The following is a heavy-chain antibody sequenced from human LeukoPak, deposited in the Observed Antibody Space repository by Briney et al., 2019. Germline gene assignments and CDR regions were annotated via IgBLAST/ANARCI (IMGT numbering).Heavy chain of an antibody. Sequence: ASVKVSCKASGGTFSSYAISWVRQAPGQGLEWMGWINPNSGGTNYAQKFQGRVTMTRDTSISTAYMELSRLRSDDTAVYYCARGPRGDEGFDYWGQGTLVTVSS. D-gene: IGHD4-17*01. V-gene: IGHV1-2*02. J-gene: IGHJ4*02. CDR1: GGTFSSYA. CDR2: INPNSGGT. CDR3: ARGPRGDEGFDY.